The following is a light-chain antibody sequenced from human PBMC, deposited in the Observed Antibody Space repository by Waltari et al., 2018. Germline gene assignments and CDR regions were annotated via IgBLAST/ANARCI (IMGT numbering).Light chain of an antibody. Sequence: SYVLNQPPSVSVAPGQTARINWGGKNIGRKSGHWYQQKPGQAPVLLVYHDRERPSGTPDRSSGFNSGYTATLTFSGVQAGDEADYYCQLWDLNSHHVVFGGGTKLTVL. J-gene: IGLJ2*01. CDR2: HDR. CDR3: QLWDLNSHHVV. V-gene: IGLV3-21*02. CDR1: NIGRKS.